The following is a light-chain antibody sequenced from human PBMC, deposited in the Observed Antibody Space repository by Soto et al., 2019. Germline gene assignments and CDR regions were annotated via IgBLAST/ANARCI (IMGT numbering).Light chain of an antibody. J-gene: IGLJ3*02. CDR2: EVS. Sequence: QSALTQPASVSGSPGQSITISCRGTSSDIGSYVYVSWYQQHPGEAPKLMISEVSNRPSGVSARFSGSKSGNTASLTISGLQAEDEADYYCCSYTSGNSWVFGGGTQLTVL. CDR3: CSYTSGNSWV. V-gene: IGLV2-14*01. CDR1: SSDIGSYVY.